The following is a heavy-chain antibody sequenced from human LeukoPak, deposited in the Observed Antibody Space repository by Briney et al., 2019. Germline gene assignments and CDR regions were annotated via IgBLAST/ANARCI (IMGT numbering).Heavy chain of an antibody. CDR1: GGSISSSSYY. V-gene: IGHV4-39*01. Sequence: PSQSLSLTCTVSGGSISSSSYYCGWIRQPPGKGLEWIGCIHYTGSTYYNPSLKSRVTISVDTSKNQFSLKLSSVTAADTAVYYCARCYYDSAGYYPPRYWGQGTLVTVSS. CDR2: IHYTGST. D-gene: IGHD3-22*01. CDR3: ARCYYDSAGYYPPRY. J-gene: IGHJ4*02.